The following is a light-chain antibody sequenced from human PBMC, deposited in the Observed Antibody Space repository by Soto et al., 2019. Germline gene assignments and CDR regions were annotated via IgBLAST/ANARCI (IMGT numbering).Light chain of an antibody. V-gene: IGKV3-15*01. Sequence: EIVMTQSPATVSVSPGERATLSCRASETVSSNLAWYQQKPGQAPRLLISGASTRSTGFPARFSGSGSGTEFTLTISSLQSEDSAVYYCQQYNKWPLTFGGGTKVEIK. CDR3: QQYNKWPLT. CDR2: GAS. CDR1: ETVSSN. J-gene: IGKJ4*01.